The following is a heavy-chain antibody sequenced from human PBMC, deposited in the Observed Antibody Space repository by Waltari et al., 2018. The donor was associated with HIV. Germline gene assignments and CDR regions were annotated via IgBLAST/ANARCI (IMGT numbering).Heavy chain of an antibody. J-gene: IGHJ4*02. CDR2: MNPKSGDT. CDR1: GYTFTSYD. Sequence: QVQLVQSGAEVKKPGASVKVSCKASGYTFTSYDINWVRQATGKGLEWMGWMNPKSGDTGYEQKFQGRITMTSNTSISTVYMELSSLTSEETAVYYCVRAAIYSRGCFDYWGQGTLVTVSS. V-gene: IGHV1-8*01. CDR3: VRAAIYSRGCFDY. D-gene: IGHD6-19*01.